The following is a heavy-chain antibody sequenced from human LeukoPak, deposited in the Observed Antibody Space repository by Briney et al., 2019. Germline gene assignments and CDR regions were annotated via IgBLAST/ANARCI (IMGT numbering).Heavy chain of an antibody. CDR2: ISGYTGDT. D-gene: IGHD2-15*01. Sequence: ASVKVSCKTSGYTFSNYDIYWVRQAPGQGLECMGWISGYTGDTKYAQILQGRFTVTTDTSTSTAYMELRSLTYDDTAVYYCARAGYCGDGGCRGGSAFDVWGQGTMVTVSS. J-gene: IGHJ3*01. CDR3: ARAGYCGDGGCRGGSAFDV. V-gene: IGHV1-18*01. CDR1: GYTFSNYD.